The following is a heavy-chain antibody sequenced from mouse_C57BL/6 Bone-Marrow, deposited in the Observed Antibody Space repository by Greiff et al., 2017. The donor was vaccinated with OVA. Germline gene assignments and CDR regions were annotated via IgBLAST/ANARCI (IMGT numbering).Heavy chain of an antibody. CDR2: ISSKSNNYTS. V-gene: IGHV10-1*01. Sequence: EVKVVESGGGLVQPKGSLKLSCAASGFSFNTYAMNWVRQAPGKGLEWVARISSKSNNYTSYYAVSVKDTFTITRDDSESMLYLHMNNMNTEDTAMYDCVRHRYGYVDYGDRGTGLTVTA. CDR3: VRHRYGYVDY. J-gene: IGHJ2*03. CDR1: GFSFNTYA. D-gene: IGHD1-1*02.